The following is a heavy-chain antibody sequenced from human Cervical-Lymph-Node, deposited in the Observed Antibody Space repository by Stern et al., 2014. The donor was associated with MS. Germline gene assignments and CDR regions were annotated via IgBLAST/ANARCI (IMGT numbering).Heavy chain of an antibody. D-gene: IGHD1/OR15-1a*01. CDR1: GFTVSSHY. J-gene: IGHJ4*02. V-gene: IGHV3-53*01. CDR2: IKSGGGT. CDR3: ARAPPIEHRLDN. Sequence: EVHLVESGGGLIQPGGSLRLSCAASGFTVSSHYMSWVRQAPGKGLEWVSVIKSGGGTYYADTVKGRLTTCRDNTKNTVSIQMDSLRAEDTGVYYCARAPPIEHRLDNWGQGTLVTVSS.